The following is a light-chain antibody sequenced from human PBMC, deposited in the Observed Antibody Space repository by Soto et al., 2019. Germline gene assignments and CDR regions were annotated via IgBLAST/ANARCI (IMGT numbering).Light chain of an antibody. Sequence: QSALTQPRSVSGSPGQSVTISRNGASSDVGGYNYVSWHQQHPGKAPKLIIFAVTQRPSGVPDRFSGSKSGNTASLPISGLQADDEADYYCCSYAGSNTWVFGGGTKLTVL. CDR2: AVT. CDR3: CSYAGSNTWV. J-gene: IGLJ3*02. V-gene: IGLV2-11*02. CDR1: SSDVGGYNY.